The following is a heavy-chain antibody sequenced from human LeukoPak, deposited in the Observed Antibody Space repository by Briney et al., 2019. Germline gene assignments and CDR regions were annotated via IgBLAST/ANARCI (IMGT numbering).Heavy chain of an antibody. J-gene: IGHJ6*02. CDR3: AADTPRPYSGSYYYYYGMDV. V-gene: IGHV1-58*02. CDR1: GFTFTSSA. D-gene: IGHD1-26*01. CDR2: IVVGSGNT. Sequence: SVKVSCKASGFTFTSSAMQWVRQARGQRLEWIGWIVVGSGNTNYAQKFQERVTIARDMSTSTAYMELSSLRSEDTAVYYCAADTPRPYSGSYYYYYGMDVWGQGTTVTVSS.